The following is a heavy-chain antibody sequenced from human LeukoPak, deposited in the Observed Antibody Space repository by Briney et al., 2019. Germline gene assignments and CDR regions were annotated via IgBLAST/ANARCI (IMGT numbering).Heavy chain of an antibody. Sequence: SQTLSLTRTVSGGSISSGGYYWSWIRQHPGKGLEWTGYIYYSGSTYYNPSLKSRVTISVDTSKNQFSLKLSSMTAADTAVYYCAREGGGGDFDYWGQGTLVTVSS. CDR1: GGSISSGGYY. CDR3: AREGGGGDFDY. D-gene: IGHD2-15*01. J-gene: IGHJ4*02. CDR2: IYYSGST. V-gene: IGHV4-31*03.